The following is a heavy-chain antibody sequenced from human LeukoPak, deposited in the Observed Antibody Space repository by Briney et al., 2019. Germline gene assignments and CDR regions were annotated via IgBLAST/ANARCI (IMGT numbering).Heavy chain of an antibody. J-gene: IGHJ4*02. CDR2: VYRSGTT. V-gene: IGHV4-38-2*02. CDR3: ARENWVFDY. CDR1: GYSISSGYH. D-gene: IGHD7-27*01. Sequence: SETLSLTCIVSGYSISSGYHWGWIRQPPGKGLEWIGSVYRSGTTYYDPSPKSRVTISVDTSNNQISLKVRSVTAADTAMYYCARENWVFDYWGQGILVTVSS.